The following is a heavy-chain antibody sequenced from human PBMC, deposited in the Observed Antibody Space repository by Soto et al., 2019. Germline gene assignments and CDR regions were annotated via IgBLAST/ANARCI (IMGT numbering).Heavy chain of an antibody. CDR3: AKDRSSGWDKDAFDI. J-gene: IGHJ3*02. V-gene: IGHV3-23*01. Sequence: EVQLLESGGGLVQPGGSRRLSCAASGFTFSSYAMSWVRQAPGKGLEWVAAISGSGGSTYYADSVKGRFTIPRDNSKNTLYLQMNSLRAEDTAVYYCAKDRSSGWDKDAFDIWGQGTMVTVSS. D-gene: IGHD6-19*01. CDR1: GFTFSSYA. CDR2: ISGSGGST.